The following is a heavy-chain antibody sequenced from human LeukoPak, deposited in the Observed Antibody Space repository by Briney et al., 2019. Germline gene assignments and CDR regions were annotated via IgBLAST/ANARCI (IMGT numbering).Heavy chain of an antibody. J-gene: IGHJ5*02. V-gene: IGHV4-34*01. CDR3: ATRSHYYGSGSYYNVMWFDP. CDR1: GGSLSNFY. D-gene: IGHD3-10*01. CDR2: ITQSGNT. Sequence: SETLSLTCAIYGGSLSNFYWNWIRHSPGKGLEWIGEITQSGNTNYNPSLKSRVTISVDTSKNQFSLKLSSVTAADTAVYYCATRSHYYGSGSYYNVMWFDPWGQGTLVTVSS.